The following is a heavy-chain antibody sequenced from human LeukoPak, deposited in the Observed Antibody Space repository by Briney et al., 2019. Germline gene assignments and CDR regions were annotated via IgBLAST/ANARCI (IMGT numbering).Heavy chain of an antibody. Sequence: PSETLSLTCTVSGGSISSGSYYWSWIRQPAGKGLECIGRIYTSGSTNYNPSLKSRVTISVDTSKNQFSLKLSSVTAADTAVYYCARAVRGSSSFHWFDPWGQGTLVTVSS. J-gene: IGHJ5*02. CDR2: IYTSGST. CDR3: ARAVRGSSSFHWFDP. D-gene: IGHD6-13*01. V-gene: IGHV4-61*02. CDR1: GGSISSGSYY.